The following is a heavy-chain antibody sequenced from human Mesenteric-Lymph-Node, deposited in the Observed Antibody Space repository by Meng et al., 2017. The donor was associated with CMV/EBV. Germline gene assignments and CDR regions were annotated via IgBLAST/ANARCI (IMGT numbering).Heavy chain of an antibody. CDR1: GFSLRTSGVG. Sequence: PCTFSGFSLRTSGVGAGGIRQPPGKALEWLALIYWDDDKRHNPSLKNRLTITKGTSKNQVVLTMTNMDPVDTATYYCAPIRGEDQFDYWGPGTLVTVSS. V-gene: IGHV2-5*02. D-gene: IGHD3-10*01. J-gene: IGHJ4*02. CDR3: APIRGEDQFDY. CDR2: IYWDDDK.